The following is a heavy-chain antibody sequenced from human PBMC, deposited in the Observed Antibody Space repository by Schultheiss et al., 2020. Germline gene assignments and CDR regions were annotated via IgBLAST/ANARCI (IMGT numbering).Heavy chain of an antibody. CDR1: GFTFSDHY. V-gene: IGHV3-53*01. J-gene: IGHJ4*02. CDR2: IYDCGST. Sequence: GESLKISCAASGFTFSDHYMDWVRQAPGKGLEWVSLIYDCGSTYYADAVKGRFTFSRDNSKNTLYLQMNSLKTEDTAVYYCSSGYHDYWGQGTLVTVSS. CDR3: SSGYHDY. D-gene: IGHD3-22*01.